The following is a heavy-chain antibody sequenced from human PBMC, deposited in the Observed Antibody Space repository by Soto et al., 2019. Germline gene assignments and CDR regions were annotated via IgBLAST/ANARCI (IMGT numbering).Heavy chain of an antibody. CDR1: GGSISSSSYY. Sequence: QLQLQESGPGLVKPSETLSLTCTVSGGSISSSSYYWGWIRQPPGKGREGIGSIYYSGSPYYNPSLNSRVTISVDTSKNQFSLKLSSVTAADTAVYYCARPYCSGGSCYTREPFDIWGQGTMVTVSS. CDR3: ARPYCSGGSCYTREPFDI. V-gene: IGHV4-39*01. CDR2: IYYSGSP. D-gene: IGHD2-15*01. J-gene: IGHJ3*02.